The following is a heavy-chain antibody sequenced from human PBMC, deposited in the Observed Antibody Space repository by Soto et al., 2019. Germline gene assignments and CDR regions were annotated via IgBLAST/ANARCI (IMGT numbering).Heavy chain of an antibody. V-gene: IGHV3-30*18. CDR1: GFTFSSYG. CDR2: ISYDGSNK. Sequence: QVQLVESGGGVVQPGRSLRPSCAASGFTFSSYGMHWVRQAPGKGLEWVAVISYDGSNKYYADSVKGRFTISRDNSKNTLYLQMNSLRAEDTAVYYCAKDRVDTAMDYWGQGTLVTVSS. CDR3: AKDRVDTAMDY. J-gene: IGHJ4*02. D-gene: IGHD5-18*01.